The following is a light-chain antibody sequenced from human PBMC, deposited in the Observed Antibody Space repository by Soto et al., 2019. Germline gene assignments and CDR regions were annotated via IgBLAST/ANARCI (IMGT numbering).Light chain of an antibody. CDR3: QHMNTYPRT. CDR1: QGISSY. V-gene: IGKV1-9*01. J-gene: IGKJ2*01. CDR2: GAS. Sequence: DIQLTQSPSFLSASVGDRVTITCRASQGISSYLAWYQQPPGKAPKLLIYGASTLQRGVSSRFSGSGSGTEFTLTISSLQPEDFATYYCQHMNTYPRTFGQGTKLAVK.